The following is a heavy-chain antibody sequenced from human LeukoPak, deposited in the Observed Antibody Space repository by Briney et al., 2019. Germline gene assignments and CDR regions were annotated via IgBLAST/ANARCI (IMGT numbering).Heavy chain of an antibody. D-gene: IGHD6-25*01. CDR2: IYPGDSDT. CDR1: GYSFTSYW. CDR3: ATPWQRGADGDY. V-gene: IGHV5-51*01. J-gene: IGHJ4*02. Sequence: VESLKLSCRGSGYSFTSYWIGWVRQMPGKGLEWMGIIYPGDSDTRYSPSFQGQVTISADKSISTAYLQWSSLKASDTAMYFCATPWQRGADGDYWGQGTLVTVSS.